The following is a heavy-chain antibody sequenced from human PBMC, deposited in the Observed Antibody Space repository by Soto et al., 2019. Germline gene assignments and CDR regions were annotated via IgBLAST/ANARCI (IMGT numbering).Heavy chain of an antibody. CDR2: IYSRGDT. V-gene: IGHV4-4*07. CDR3: AGIGEDAYYGMDV. CDR1: GGSMRSYY. D-gene: IGHD2-21*01. J-gene: IGHJ6*02. Sequence: SETLSLTCSVSGGSMRSYYWNWLRQPAGKGLEWIGRIYSRGDTNYNPSVKSRVTMSVETSKNEFSLRLNSVTAADTDVYYCAGIGEDAYYGMDVWGQGTRVTVSS.